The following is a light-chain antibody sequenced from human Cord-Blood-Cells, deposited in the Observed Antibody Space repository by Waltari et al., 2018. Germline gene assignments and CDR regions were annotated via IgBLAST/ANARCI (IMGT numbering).Light chain of an antibody. Sequence: EIVLTQSPGTLSLSPWERATLSCRASQSVSSSYLAWSQQKPGQAPRLLIYGASSRATGIPDRFSGSGSGTDFTLTISRLEPEDFAVYYCQQYGSSPRTFGQGTKVEIK. CDR3: QQYGSSPRT. CDR2: GAS. J-gene: IGKJ1*01. CDR1: QSVSSSY. V-gene: IGKV3-20*01.